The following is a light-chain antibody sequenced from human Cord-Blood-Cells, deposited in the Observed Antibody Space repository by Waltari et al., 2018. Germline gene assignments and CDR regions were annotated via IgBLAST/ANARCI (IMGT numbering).Light chain of an antibody. V-gene: IGKV4-1*01. Sequence: DIVMIQSPDSLPVSLGERATSNSKSSQSVLYSSNNKNYLPWYQEKPVQLPNLRIYCTSTRESGVAGRFSGSGSGTDLRLTISSLQAEDVAVYYCQQYYRPPYTFGQGAKLEIK. CDR3: QQYYRPPYT. J-gene: IGKJ2*01. CDR1: QSVLYSSNNKNY. CDR2: CTS.